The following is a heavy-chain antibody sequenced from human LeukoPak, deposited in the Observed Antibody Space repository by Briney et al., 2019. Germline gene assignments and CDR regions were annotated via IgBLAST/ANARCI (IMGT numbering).Heavy chain of an antibody. Sequence: GGSLRLSCAASGFTFSSYGMHWVRQAPGKGLEWVAFIRYDGSNKYYADSVKGRFTISRDNSKNTLYLQMNSLRAEDTAVYYCAKDDDFWSGYPGAFDIWGQGTMVTVSS. D-gene: IGHD3-3*01. CDR1: GFTFSSYG. CDR2: IRYDGSNK. V-gene: IGHV3-30*02. J-gene: IGHJ3*02. CDR3: AKDDDFWSGYPGAFDI.